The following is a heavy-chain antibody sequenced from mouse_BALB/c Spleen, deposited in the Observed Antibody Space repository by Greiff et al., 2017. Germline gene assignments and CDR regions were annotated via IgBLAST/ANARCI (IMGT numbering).Heavy chain of an antibody. CDR1: GFTFSNYW. Sequence: DVQLQESGGGLVQPGGSMKLSCVASGFTFSNYWMNWVRQSPEKGLEWVAEIRLKSNNYATHYAESVKGRFTISRDDSKSSVYLQMNNLRAEDTGIYYCTSWSFDYWGQGTTLTVSS. J-gene: IGHJ2*01. V-gene: IGHV6-6*02. CDR3: TSWSFDY. CDR2: IRLKSNNYAT.